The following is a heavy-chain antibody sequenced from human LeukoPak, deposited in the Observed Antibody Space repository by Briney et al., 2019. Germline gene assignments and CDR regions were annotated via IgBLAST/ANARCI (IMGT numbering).Heavy chain of an antibody. D-gene: IGHD3-16*01. J-gene: IGHJ4*02. Sequence: ASVKVSCKASGYTFTDRYIHWVRQAPGQGLEWMGWINPKTGSTNYAQSLQGRVTLTRDTSLNTAYLELSGLRSPETAVYYCARDTCRGFEADPCYFDDWGQGALVTVSS. CDR2: INPKTGST. V-gene: IGHV1-2*02. CDR3: ARDTCRGFEADPCYFDD. CDR1: GYTFTDRY.